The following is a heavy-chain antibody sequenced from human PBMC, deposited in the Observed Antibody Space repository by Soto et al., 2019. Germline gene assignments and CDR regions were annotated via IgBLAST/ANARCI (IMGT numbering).Heavy chain of an antibody. V-gene: IGHV4-39*01. CDR1: GGSISSSDYY. CDR3: ARQVFSREAYYYGMDV. D-gene: IGHD3-10*01. J-gene: IGHJ6*02. Sequence: PSETLSLTCTVSGGSISSSDYYWGWIRQPPGKGLEWIGSIYYSGSSYYSPSLKSRVTISVDTSKNQFSLKLSSVTAADTAVYYCARQVFSREAYYYGMDVWGQGTTVTVSS. CDR2: IYYSGSS.